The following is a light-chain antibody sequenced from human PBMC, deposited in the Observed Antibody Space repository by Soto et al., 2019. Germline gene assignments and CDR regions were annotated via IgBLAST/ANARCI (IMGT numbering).Light chain of an antibody. CDR3: QQSYNTPPIT. CDR2: AAS. CDR1: QSISTF. Sequence: DIQMTQSPSSLSASVGDRVTITCRASQSISTFLNWYQQKPGKAPKLLIYAASNLQSGVPSRFSGGGSGTDFTRTISTLQPEDFATYYCQQSYNTPPITFGQGTRLEIK. J-gene: IGKJ5*01. V-gene: IGKV1-39*01.